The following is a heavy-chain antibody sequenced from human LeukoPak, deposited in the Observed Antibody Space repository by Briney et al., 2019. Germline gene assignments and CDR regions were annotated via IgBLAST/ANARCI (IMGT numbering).Heavy chain of an antibody. CDR2: ISGSSGST. Sequence: PGGTLRLSCAASGFTFSSYGMSWVRQAPGKGLEWVSAISGSSGSTYYADSVKGRFTISRDNAKNSLYLQMNSLRAEDTAVYYCARDGERWVYYYYYMDVWGKGTTVTVSS. D-gene: IGHD2-21*01. CDR1: GFTFSSYG. CDR3: ARDGERWVYYYYYMDV. V-gene: IGHV3-23*01. J-gene: IGHJ6*03.